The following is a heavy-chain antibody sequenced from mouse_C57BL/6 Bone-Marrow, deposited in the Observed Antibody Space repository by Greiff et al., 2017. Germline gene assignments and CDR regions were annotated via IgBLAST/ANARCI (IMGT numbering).Heavy chain of an antibody. CDR3: ARGSYPYYYAMDY. V-gene: IGHV5-17*01. Sequence: EVKLVESGGGLVKPGGSLKLSCAASGFTFSDYGMHWVRQAPEKGLELVAYISSGSSTIYYADTVKGRFTISRDNAKNTLFLQMTSLRSEDTAMYYCARGSYPYYYAMDYWGQGTSVTVSS. CDR1: GFTFSDYG. J-gene: IGHJ4*01. CDR2: ISSGSSTI. D-gene: IGHD1-1*02.